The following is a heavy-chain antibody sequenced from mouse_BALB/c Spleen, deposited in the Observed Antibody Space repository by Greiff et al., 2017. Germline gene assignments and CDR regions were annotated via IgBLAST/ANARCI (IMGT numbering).Heavy chain of an antibody. Sequence: EVQGVESGGGLVQPGGSLKLSCAASGFTFSSYGMSWVRQTPDKRLELVATINSNGGSTYYPDSVKGRFTISRDNAKNTLYLQMSSLKSEDTAMYYCASYGNYYYAMDDWGQGTSVTVSS. D-gene: IGHD2-1*01. CDR1: GFTFSSYG. CDR3: ASYGNYYYAMDD. CDR2: INSNGGST. V-gene: IGHV5-6-3*01. J-gene: IGHJ4*01.